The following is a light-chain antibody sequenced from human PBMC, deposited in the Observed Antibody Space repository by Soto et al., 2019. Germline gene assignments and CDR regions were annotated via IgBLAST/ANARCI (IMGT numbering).Light chain of an antibody. CDR1: NSNIGTNT. V-gene: IGLV1-44*01. Sequence: QSVLTQSPSTSGTPGQRVSISCSGSNSNIGTNTVNWYQQLPRAAPKLLIYNNNQRPSGVPDRFSGSKSGNTASLTISGLQAEDEADYYCNSYSGGNNLYVFGSGTKVTVL. CDR3: NSYSGGNNLYV. J-gene: IGLJ1*01. CDR2: NNN.